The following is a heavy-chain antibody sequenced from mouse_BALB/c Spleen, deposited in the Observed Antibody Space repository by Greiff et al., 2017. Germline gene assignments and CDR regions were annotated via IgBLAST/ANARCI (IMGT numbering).Heavy chain of an antibody. V-gene: IGHV5-4*02. J-gene: IGHJ3*01. Sequence: EVKVVESGGGLVKPGGSLKLSCAASGFTFSDYYMYWVRQTPEKRLEWVATISDGGSYTYYPDSVKGRFTISRDNAKNNLYLQMSSLKSEDTAMYYCARDGDRYDGFAYWGQGTLVTVAA. CDR3: ARDGDRYDGFAY. CDR1: GFTFSDYY. D-gene: IGHD2-14*01. CDR2: ISDGGSYT.